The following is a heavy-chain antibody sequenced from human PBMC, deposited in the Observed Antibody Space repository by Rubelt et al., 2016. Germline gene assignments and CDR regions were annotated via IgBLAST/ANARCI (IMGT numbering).Heavy chain of an antibody. CDR1: GYTFTSYY. CDR3: ARTIAPRGYFDY. V-gene: IGHV1-46*01. D-gene: IGHD3-9*01. J-gene: IGHJ4*02. CDR2: INPSGGSP. Sequence: QVQLVQSGAEVKKPGASVKVSCKASGYTFTSYYMHWVRQAPGQGLEWMGIINPSGGSPRYAKKFQGRVTMTRETSTSTVYMGLSSLGSEDTAVYYCARTIAPRGYFDYWGQGTLVTVSS.